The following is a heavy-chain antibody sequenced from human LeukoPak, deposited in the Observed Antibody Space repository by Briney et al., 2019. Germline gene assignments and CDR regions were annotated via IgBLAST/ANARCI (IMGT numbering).Heavy chain of an antibody. CDR3: AKDLVTRSLDY. D-gene: IGHD3-3*01. J-gene: IGHJ4*02. Sequence: GGSLRLSCTASGFTFSTYAMTWVRQAPGRGLEWVSSISGGAGSTYYADSVKGRFTISRANSENTLYLQMHSLRAEDTAVYYCAKDLVTRSLDYWGLGTLVTVSS. CDR2: ISGGAGST. CDR1: GFTFSTYA. V-gene: IGHV3-23*01.